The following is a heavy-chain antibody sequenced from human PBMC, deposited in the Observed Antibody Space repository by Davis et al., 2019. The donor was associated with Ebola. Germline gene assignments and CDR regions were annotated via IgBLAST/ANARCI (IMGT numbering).Heavy chain of an antibody. CDR2: IYYSGST. CDR1: GGSISSSSYY. V-gene: IGHV4-39*07. Sequence: SETLSLTCTVSGGSISSSSYYWGWIRQPPGKGLEWIGSIYYSGSTNYNPSLKRRVTISVDTSKNQFSLKLSSVTAADTAVYYWTRGRTYLTQSRDYYYYYYGMDVWGQGTTVTVSS. J-gene: IGHJ6*02. D-gene: IGHD1-14*01. CDR3: TRGRTYLTQSRDYYYYYYGMDV.